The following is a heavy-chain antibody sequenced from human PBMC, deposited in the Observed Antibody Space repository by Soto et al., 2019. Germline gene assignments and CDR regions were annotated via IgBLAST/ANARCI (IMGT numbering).Heavy chain of an antibody. Sequence: SETPSLPCTVPGGSISSNRYYWGWVRQPPGKGLEWIGSIYYSGSTYYTPSLKSRVTISVDTSKNQFSLKLSSVTAADTAVYYCARHQSIAAAAHNWFDPWGQGTLVTVS. CDR1: GGSISSNRYY. D-gene: IGHD6-13*01. J-gene: IGHJ5*02. CDR3: ARHQSIAAAAHNWFDP. CDR2: IYYSGST. V-gene: IGHV4-39*01.